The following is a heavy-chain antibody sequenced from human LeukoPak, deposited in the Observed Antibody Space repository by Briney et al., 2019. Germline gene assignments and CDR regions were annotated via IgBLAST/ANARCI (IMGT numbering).Heavy chain of an antibody. V-gene: IGHV5-51*01. J-gene: IGHJ5*02. CDR1: GYSFTSYW. Sequence: GESLKISCTGSGYSFTSYWIGWVRQMPGKGLEWMGIIYPGDSDIRYSPSFQGQVTISVDKSISTAYLQWNSLKASDTAMYYCAKSGLRCSGGNCYSAWGRGALVTVSS. CDR2: IYPGDSDI. CDR3: AKSGLRCSGGNCYSA. D-gene: IGHD2-15*01.